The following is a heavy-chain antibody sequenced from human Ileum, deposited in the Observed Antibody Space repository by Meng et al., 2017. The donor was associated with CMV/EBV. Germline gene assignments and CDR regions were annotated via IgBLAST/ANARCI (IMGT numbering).Heavy chain of an antibody. CDR1: GGPISSSSYY. D-gene: IGHD2-15*01. CDR3: AGPGVGVVAAPFYGMDV. J-gene: IGHJ6*02. Sequence: GSLRLSCTVPGGPISSSSYYWCWIRQPPGKGLEWIGSIYYSGSTYYNPSLKSRVTISVDTSKNQFSLKLSSVTAAHTAVYYCAGPGVGVVAAPFYGMDVWGQGTTVTVSS. V-gene: IGHV4-39*01. CDR2: IYYSGST.